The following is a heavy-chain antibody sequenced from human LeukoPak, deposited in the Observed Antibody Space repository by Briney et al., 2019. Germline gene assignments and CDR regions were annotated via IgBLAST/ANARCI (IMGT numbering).Heavy chain of an antibody. J-gene: IGHJ4*02. CDR2: VSGSGGST. CDR3: AKASIAAAGNYFDY. CDR1: GFTFSSYA. D-gene: IGHD6-13*01. V-gene: IGHV3-23*01. Sequence: TGGSLRLSCAASGFTFSSYAMTWVRQAPGKGLKWVASVSGSGGSTYYADSVTGRFTISRDNSNNTLYLQMNSLRAEDTAVYYCAKASIAAAGNYFDYWGQGTLVTVSS.